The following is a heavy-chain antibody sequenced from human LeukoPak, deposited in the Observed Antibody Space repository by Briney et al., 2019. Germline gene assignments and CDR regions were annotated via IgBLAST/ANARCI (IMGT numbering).Heavy chain of an antibody. D-gene: IGHD2-21*02. V-gene: IGHV4-4*07. CDR3: ARDQTATGYFDY. CDR1: GGSISSYY. J-gene: IGHJ4*02. Sequence: SETLSLTCTVSGGSISSYYWSWIRQPAGKGLEWIGRIYTSGSTNYNPSLKSRVTISVDKSKNQFSLKVNSVTAADTAVYYCARDQTATGYFDYWGQGALVTVSS. CDR2: IYTSGST.